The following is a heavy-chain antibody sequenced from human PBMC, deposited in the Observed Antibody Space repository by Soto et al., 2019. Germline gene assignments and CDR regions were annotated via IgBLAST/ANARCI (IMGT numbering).Heavy chain of an antibody. D-gene: IGHD1-20*01. J-gene: IGHJ5*02. CDR2: ISGSGGST. V-gene: IGHV3-23*01. CDR1: GFTFSSYA. Sequence: GGSLRLSCAASGFTFSSYAMSWVRQAPGKGLEWVSAISGSGGSTYYADSVKGRFTISRDNSKNTLYLQMNSLRAEDTAVYYCASLTLTGTTHNWFDPWGQGTLVTVAS. CDR3: ASLTLTGTTHNWFDP.